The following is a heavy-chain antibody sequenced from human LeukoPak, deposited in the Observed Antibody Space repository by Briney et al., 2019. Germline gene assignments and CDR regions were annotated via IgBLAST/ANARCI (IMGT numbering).Heavy chain of an antibody. CDR1: GGSFSGYY. D-gene: IGHD2-2*01. CDR3: ARGFSGTNYGMDV. V-gene: IGHV4-34*01. J-gene: IGHJ6*02. Sequence: SETLSLTCAVYGGSFSGYYWSWIRQPPGKGLEWIGEINHSGSTNYNPSLKSRVTISVDTSKNQFSLKLSSVTAADTAVYYCARGFSGTNYGMDVWGQGTTVTVS. CDR2: INHSGST.